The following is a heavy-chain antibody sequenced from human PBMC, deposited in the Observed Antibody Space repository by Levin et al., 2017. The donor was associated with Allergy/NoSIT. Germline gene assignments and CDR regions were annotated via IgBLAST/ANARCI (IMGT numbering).Heavy chain of an antibody. Sequence: GGSLRLSCAASGFTVSSNYMSWVRQAPGKGLEWVSVIYTGGDKYYGDSVQGRFTISRDNSKNMLYLQMYSLRPEDTAVYYCARLSSSSWLVDQWGQGTLVTVSS. CDR2: IYTGGDK. CDR3: ARLSSSSWLVDQ. D-gene: IGHD2-2*01. CDR1: GFTVSSNY. V-gene: IGHV3-66*02. J-gene: IGHJ4*02.